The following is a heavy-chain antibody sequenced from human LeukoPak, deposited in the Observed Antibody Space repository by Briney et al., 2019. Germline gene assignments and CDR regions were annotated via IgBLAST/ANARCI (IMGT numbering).Heavy chain of an antibody. V-gene: IGHV1-2*02. CDR2: INPNSGGT. Sequence: ASVKVSCKTSEYTFTGYYMRWVRQAPGQGLEWMGWINPNSGGTNYAQKFQGRVTMTRDTSISTAYMELSRLRSDDTAVYYCARSGDCGGDCYSMYYYYYYMDVWGKGTTVTISS. D-gene: IGHD2-21*02. CDR1: EYTFTGYY. J-gene: IGHJ6*03. CDR3: ARSGDCGGDCYSMYYYYYYMDV.